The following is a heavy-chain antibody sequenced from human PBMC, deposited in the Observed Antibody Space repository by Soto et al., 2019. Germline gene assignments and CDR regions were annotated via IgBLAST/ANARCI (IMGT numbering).Heavy chain of an antibody. J-gene: IGHJ6*02. D-gene: IGHD3-16*01. Sequence: QVQLVQSGDEVKKPGASVKVSCKASGYIFVNYGIAWVRQAPGQGLEWMGWISPYTGNTHSASKVQGRLTMTTDTSTSTLYMDLGSLTSDDTAVYYCVMVDNYVTPTPQDVWGQGTTVTVSS. CDR1: GYIFVNYG. CDR2: ISPYTGNT. CDR3: VMVDNYVTPTPQDV. V-gene: IGHV1-18*01.